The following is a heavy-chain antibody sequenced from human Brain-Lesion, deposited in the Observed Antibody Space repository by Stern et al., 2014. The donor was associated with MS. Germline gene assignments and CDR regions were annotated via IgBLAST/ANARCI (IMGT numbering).Heavy chain of an antibody. CDR1: GFTFSNVW. D-gene: IGHD5-18*01. CDR2: VKSRGDGGTS. V-gene: IGHV3-15*05. Sequence: VQLVQSGGGLVKPGGSLRLSCAGSGFTFSNVWMNWVRQAPGKGLEWVARVKSRGDGGTSDYGAPVKGRFTISRDDSKNPLYLQIDNLRAEDTAVYYCTTIGYSASRSGFFDFWGQGTLVTVSS. J-gene: IGHJ4*02. CDR3: TTIGYSASRSGFFDF.